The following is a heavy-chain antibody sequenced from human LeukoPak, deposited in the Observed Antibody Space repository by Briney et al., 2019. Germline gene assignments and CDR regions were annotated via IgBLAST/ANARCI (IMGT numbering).Heavy chain of an antibody. V-gene: IGHV4-4*07. Sequence: SETLSLTCTVSGGSISTYYWSWIRQPAGKGLEWIGRIHTCGNSDYNPSLKSRVTMSVDTSKNQFSLKVRPVTAADTAVYYCAREGSATARPFVSNDYWGQGTLVTVSS. CDR2: IHTCGNS. J-gene: IGHJ4*02. CDR1: GGSISTYY. D-gene: IGHD6-6*01. CDR3: AREGSATARPFVSNDY.